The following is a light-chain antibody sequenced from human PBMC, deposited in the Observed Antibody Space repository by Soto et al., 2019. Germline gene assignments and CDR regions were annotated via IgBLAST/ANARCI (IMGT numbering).Light chain of an antibody. CDR1: SRDVGGYNF. V-gene: IGLV2-14*03. CDR3: CSYASSSTRVI. J-gene: IGLJ2*01. CDR2: DVN. Sequence: SALTQPASVSGSPGQSITISCTGTSRDVGGYNFVSWYQQHPGKAPKLMIYDVNIRPSGISNRISGSKSLNTASMTISGLQAEDEADYYCCSYASSSTRVIYGGGTKLTVL.